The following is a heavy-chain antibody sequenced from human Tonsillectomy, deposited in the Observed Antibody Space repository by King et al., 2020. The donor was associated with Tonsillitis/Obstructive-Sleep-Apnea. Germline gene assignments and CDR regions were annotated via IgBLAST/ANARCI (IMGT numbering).Heavy chain of an antibody. CDR3: ARVSGYSSGWVDY. V-gene: IGHV3-33*01. CDR1: GFTFSTYG. J-gene: IGHJ4*02. CDR2: IWYDGSNK. Sequence: VQLVESGGGVVQPGRSLRLSCAASGFTFSTYGIHWVRQAPGKGLEWVAVIWYDGSNKYYADSVKGRFTISRDNSKNTLYLQMNSLRAGETAVYYCARVSGYSSGWVDYWGQGTLVTVSS. D-gene: IGHD6-19*01.